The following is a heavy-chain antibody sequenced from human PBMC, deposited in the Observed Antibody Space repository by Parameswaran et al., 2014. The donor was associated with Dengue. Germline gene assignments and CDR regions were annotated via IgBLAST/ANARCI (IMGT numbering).Heavy chain of an antibody. D-gene: IGHD3-16*01. V-gene: IGHV4-34*01. CDR3: ARGLGGYAY. CDR2: INHSGST. J-gene: IGHJ4*02. Sequence: VRQMPGKGLEWIGEINHSGSTNYNPSLKSRVTISVDTSKNQFSLKLSSVTAADTAVYYCARGLGGYAYWGQGTLVTVSS.